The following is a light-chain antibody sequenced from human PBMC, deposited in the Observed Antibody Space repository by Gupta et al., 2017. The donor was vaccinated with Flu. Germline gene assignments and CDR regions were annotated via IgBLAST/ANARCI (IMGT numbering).Light chain of an antibody. CDR1: SGLNLPTYR. J-gene: IGLJ3*02. Sequence: QAVLPQPASLSPSPGASASLPCTLRSGLNLPTYRLYWFPQKPGRPPQYLLRYRSDSDKQLRSGVPSRFSGSNDASANAGILLIAGLRSEDEADYYCTVWHSSAAVFGGGTKLTVL. CDR2: YRSDSDK. CDR3: TVWHSSAAV. V-gene: IGLV5-45*01.